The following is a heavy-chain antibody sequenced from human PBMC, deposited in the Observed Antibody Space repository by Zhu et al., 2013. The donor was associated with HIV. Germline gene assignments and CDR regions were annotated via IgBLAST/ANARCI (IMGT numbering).Heavy chain of an antibody. Sequence: VQLQQSGPGLVKPSETLSLTCAVSGASISTYYWTWMRQAPGKGLEWIGFIGPSGNTIYNPSLNSRVTISVDTSKNQFSLKLSSVTAADTAVYYCARGLIAVAGTRGYYYYYMDVWGKGTTVTVSS. J-gene: IGHJ6*03. D-gene: IGHD6-19*01. V-gene: IGHV4-59*12. CDR1: GASISTYY. CDR2: IGPSGNT. CDR3: ARGLIAVAGTRGYYYYYMDV.